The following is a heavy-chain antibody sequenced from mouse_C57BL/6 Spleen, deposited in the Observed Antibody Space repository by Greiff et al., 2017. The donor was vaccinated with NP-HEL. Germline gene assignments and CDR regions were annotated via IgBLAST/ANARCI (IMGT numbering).Heavy chain of an antibody. V-gene: IGHV1-54*01. CDR1: GYAFTNYL. CDR2: INPGSGGT. J-gene: IGHJ2*01. D-gene: IGHD1-1*01. Sequence: VQLQQSGAEPVRPGTSVKVSCKASGYAFTNYLIEWVKQRPGRGLEWIGVINPGSGGTNYNGKFKGKATLTADKSSSSAYMQRSSLTSEDSAVYFCAREEVVATDFDYWGQGTTLTVSS. CDR3: AREEVVATDFDY.